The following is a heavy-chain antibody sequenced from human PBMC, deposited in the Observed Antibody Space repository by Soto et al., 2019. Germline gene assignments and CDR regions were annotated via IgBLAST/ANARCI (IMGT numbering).Heavy chain of an antibody. V-gene: IGHV3-15*01. Sequence: EVQLVESGGGLVKPGGSLRLSCAASGFTFTNAWMSWVRQAPGKGLEWVGRIKSKTVGGTTDYAAPVKGRFTISRDDSKNTLYLQMNSLKTEDTAVYYCTTARGTYGAEYFQHWGQGNLVTVSS. CDR2: IKSKTVGGTT. J-gene: IGHJ1*01. CDR3: TTARGTYGAEYFQH. CDR1: GFTFTNAW. D-gene: IGHD4-17*01.